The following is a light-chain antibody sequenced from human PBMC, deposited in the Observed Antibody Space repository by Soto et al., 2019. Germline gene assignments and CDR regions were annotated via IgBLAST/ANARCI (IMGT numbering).Light chain of an antibody. CDR1: SSDVGGYNY. V-gene: IGLV2-23*01. CDR3: CSFAGSSIRYV. CDR2: EGS. J-gene: IGLJ1*01. Sequence: QSALTQPASVSGSPGQSITISCTGTSSDVGGYNYVSWYQQHPGKAPKLMIYEGSKRPSGVSDRFSGSKSGNTASLTISGLQAEDEADYYCCSFAGSSIRYVFGTGTKLTVL.